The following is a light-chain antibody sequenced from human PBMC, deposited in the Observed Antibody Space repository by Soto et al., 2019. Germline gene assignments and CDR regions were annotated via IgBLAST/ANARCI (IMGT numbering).Light chain of an antibody. CDR2: KAS. V-gene: IGKV1-5*03. J-gene: IGKJ1*01. CDR3: PNYPTSPWT. CDR1: QGISSW. Sequence: IQLTQSPSSLSASVLYRVTITCRASQGISSWLAWYQQTPGKAPNLLIHKASHLESGVPSRFSGIGSGTEFTLTISSLQPGDFATYYPPNYPTSPWTFPQGTKVDIK.